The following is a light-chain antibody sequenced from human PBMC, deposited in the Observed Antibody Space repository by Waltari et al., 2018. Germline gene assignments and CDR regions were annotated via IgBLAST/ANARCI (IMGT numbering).Light chain of an antibody. V-gene: IGKV3-20*01. Sequence: EIVLTQSPGTLSLSPGERATLSCRASQSVSSSYLAWYQQKPGQAPRLRIYGASSRATGIPDRFSGIGSGTDFTLTISRLEPEDFAVYYCQQYGSSPLYTFGQGTKLEIK. J-gene: IGKJ2*01. CDR3: QQYGSSPLYT. CDR2: GAS. CDR1: QSVSSSY.